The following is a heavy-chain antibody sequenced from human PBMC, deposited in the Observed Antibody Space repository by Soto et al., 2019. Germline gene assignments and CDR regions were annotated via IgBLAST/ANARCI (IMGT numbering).Heavy chain of an antibody. V-gene: IGHV4-39*01. J-gene: IGHJ4*02. CDR1: GGSISSSTYY. CDR2: IYYSGST. Sequence: QLQLQESGPGLVKPSETLSLTCTVSGGSISSSTYYWGWIRQPPGKGLEWIGSIYYSGSTYYNPSLQSRVPMSVDTSKNQFSLKLRSVTAADAAVYYCANSYGDYVSYWGQGTLVPVSS. CDR3: ANSYGDYVSY. D-gene: IGHD4-17*01.